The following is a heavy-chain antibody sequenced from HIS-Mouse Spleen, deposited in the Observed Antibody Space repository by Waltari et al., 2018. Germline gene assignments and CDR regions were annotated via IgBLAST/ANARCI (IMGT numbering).Heavy chain of an antibody. J-gene: IGHJ2*01. V-gene: IGHV3-53*02. CDR1: GFTVSTNY. Sequence: ELQLVDTGGGLIQPGGSLRLSCAASGFTVSTNYLRWVRQAPGKGLEWVSVIYSGGSTYYADSVKGRFTISRDNSKNTLYLQMNSLRAEDTAVYYCARDHGDSSSWYWYFDLWGRGTLVTVSS. CDR2: IYSGGST. CDR3: ARDHGDSSSWYWYFDL. D-gene: IGHD6-13*01.